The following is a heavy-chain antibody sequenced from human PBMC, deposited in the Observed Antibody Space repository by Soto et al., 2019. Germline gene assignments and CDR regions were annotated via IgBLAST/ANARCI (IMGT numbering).Heavy chain of an antibody. CDR3: ARMNGLSDDLDI. CDR1: GGSLRGGNYY. Sequence: QVQLQESGPGLVEPSETLSLSCSVSGGSLRGGNYYWNWIRQPPGKGVEWVGYVSYYGSTKYNPSLESLITNSLDASKNQFTLELTSVPAADRAVYYCARMNGLSDDLDIWGQGTLVNDSS. CDR2: VSYYGST. V-gene: IGHV4-61*01. D-gene: IGHD1-1*01. J-gene: IGHJ3*02.